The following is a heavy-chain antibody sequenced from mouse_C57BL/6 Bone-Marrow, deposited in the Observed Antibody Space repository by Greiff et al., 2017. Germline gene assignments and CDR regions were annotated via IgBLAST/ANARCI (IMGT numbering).Heavy chain of an antibody. D-gene: IGHD1-1*01. Sequence: VKLQQSGAELVKPGASVKLSCKASGYTFTEYTIHWVKQRSGQGLEWIGWFYPGSGSIKYNEKFKDKDILTAGKSSSTVYMELSRLTSEDSAVYFCARHSLYYYGSRGYYAMDYWGQGTSVTVSS. V-gene: IGHV1-62-2*01. J-gene: IGHJ4*01. CDR2: FYPGSGSI. CDR3: ARHSLYYYGSRGYYAMDY. CDR1: GYTFTEYT.